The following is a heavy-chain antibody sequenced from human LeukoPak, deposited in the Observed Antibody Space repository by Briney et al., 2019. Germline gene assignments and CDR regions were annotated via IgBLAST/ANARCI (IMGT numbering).Heavy chain of an antibody. Sequence: GGSLRLSCAASGFTLSSYWMHWVRQPPGKGLVWVSRIKSDGRTNYADSVKGRFTISRDNAKNTVSLQMNSLRAEDTSVYYCARAPSEIGGYYPEYFRHWGQGTLVIVSS. CDR1: GFTLSSYW. D-gene: IGHD3-22*01. J-gene: IGHJ1*01. CDR3: ARAPSEIGGYYPEYFRH. CDR2: IKSDGRT. V-gene: IGHV3-74*01.